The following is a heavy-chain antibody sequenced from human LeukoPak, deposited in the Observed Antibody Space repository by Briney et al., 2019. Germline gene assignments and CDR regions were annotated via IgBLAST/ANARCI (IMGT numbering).Heavy chain of an antibody. CDR1: GFTFSSYW. D-gene: IGHD2-15*01. V-gene: IGHV3-7*01. CDR3: AREGCSGGSCYHNWFDP. J-gene: IGHJ5*02. Sequence: GGSLRLSCAASGFTFSSYWMSWVRQAPGKGLEWVANINQDGSEKYYVDSVKGRFTISRDNAKNSLYLQMNSLRAEDTAVYHCAREGCSGGSCYHNWFDPWGQGTLVTVSS. CDR2: INQDGSEK.